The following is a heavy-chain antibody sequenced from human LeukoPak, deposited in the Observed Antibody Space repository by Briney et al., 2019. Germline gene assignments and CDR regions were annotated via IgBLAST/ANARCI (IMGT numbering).Heavy chain of an antibody. D-gene: IGHD6-19*01. V-gene: IGHV3-23*01. Sequence: GGSLRLSCAASEFTFSSSDMSWVRQAPGKGLEGVSTISGSGGNTDYADSVKGRFTISRDNSKNTLFLQMNSLRAEDTAVYYCAKGHIAVADHAVYSDYWGQGTLVTIS. CDR3: AKGHIAVADHAVYSDY. J-gene: IGHJ4*02. CDR2: ISGSGGNT. CDR1: EFTFSSSD.